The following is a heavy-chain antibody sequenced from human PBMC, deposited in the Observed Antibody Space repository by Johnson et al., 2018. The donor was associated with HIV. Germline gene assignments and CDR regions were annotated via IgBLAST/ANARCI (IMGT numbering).Heavy chain of an antibody. D-gene: IGHD6-19*01. CDR1: GFTFISYA. V-gene: IGHV3-30*04. CDR2: ISYDGSNK. CDR3: AKDIASGYTNGGTLDI. J-gene: IGHJ3*02. Sequence: QVQLVESGGGLVKPGGSLRLSCAASGFTFISYAMHWVRHAPGKGLEWVAVISYDGSNKYDADSVKGRFTISRDNSKNTLYLQMNSLRPEDTGLYYCAKDIASGYTNGGTLDIWGQGTMVTVSS.